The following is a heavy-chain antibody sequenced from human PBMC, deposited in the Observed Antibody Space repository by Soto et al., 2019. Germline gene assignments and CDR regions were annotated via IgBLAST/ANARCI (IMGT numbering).Heavy chain of an antibody. CDR2: IYPGDSDT. V-gene: IGHV5-51*01. J-gene: IGHJ6*02. Sequence: KGLEWMGIIYPGDSDTRYSPSFQGQVTISADKSISTASLQWSSLKASDTAMYFCARDYYPYYYSVMDVWGQGSTVT. D-gene: IGHD3-10*01. CDR3: ARDYYPYYYSVMDV.